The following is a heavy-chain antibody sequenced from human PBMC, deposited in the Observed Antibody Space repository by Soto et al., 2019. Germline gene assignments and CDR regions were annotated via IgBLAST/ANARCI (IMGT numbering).Heavy chain of an antibody. CDR1: GFTFSSYS. J-gene: IGHJ5*02. D-gene: IGHD3-22*01. Sequence: PGGSLRLSCAASGFTFSSYSMNWVRQAPGKGLEWVSYISSSSSTIYFADSVKGRFTISRDNAKNSLYLQMNSLRAEDTAVYYCARDTDYYDSSVEWFDPWGQGTLVTVSS. V-gene: IGHV3-48*01. CDR2: ISSSSSTI. CDR3: ARDTDYYDSSVEWFDP.